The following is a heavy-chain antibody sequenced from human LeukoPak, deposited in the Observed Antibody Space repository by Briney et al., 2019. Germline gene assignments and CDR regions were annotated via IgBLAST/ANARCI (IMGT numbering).Heavy chain of an antibody. CDR2: ISWNSGSI. J-gene: IGHJ6*02. CDR3: AKDVGVTTYYGMDV. CDR1: GFTFDDYA. D-gene: IGHD2-21*02. V-gene: IGHV3-9*01. Sequence: GGSLRLSCAASGFTFDDYAMHWVRQAPGKGLEWVSGISWNSGSIGYADSVKGRFTISRDNAKNSLYLQMNSLRAEDTALYYCAKDVGVTTYYGMDVWGQGTTVTVSS.